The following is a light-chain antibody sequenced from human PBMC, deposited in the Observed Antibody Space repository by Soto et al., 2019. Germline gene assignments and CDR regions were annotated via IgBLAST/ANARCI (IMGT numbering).Light chain of an antibody. CDR3: QQRSNWIT. CDR2: DAS. J-gene: IGKJ5*01. CDR1: QSVRSER. Sequence: IVLTQSPDILSLSTGERATLSCRASQSVRSERLAWYQHRPGQAPRLLIYDASNRATGIPARFRGSGSGTDFTLTIPSLEPEDFAVYYCQQRSNWITFGQGTRLEIK. V-gene: IGKV3-11*01.